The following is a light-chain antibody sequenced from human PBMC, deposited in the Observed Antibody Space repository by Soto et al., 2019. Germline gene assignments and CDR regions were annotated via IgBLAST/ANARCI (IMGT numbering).Light chain of an antibody. Sequence: QSVLTQPASVSGSPGQSITISCTGTSSDVGDYDYVSWYQQHPGKAPKLMIYDVSNRPSGVSDRFSGSKSGNTASLTISGLQAEDEADYYCSSYTSSSTLSWVFGGGTKLTVL. CDR2: DVS. CDR3: SSYTSSSTLSWV. CDR1: SSDVGDYDY. V-gene: IGLV2-14*03. J-gene: IGLJ3*02.